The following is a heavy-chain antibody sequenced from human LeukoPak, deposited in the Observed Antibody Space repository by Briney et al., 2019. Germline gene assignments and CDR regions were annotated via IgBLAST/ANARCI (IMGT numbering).Heavy chain of an antibody. CDR2: VYYSGGA. D-gene: IGHD5-12*01. CDR3: ARFLAYSGYDY. CDR1: GGSISGYY. Sequence: SETLSLTCIVSGGSISGYYWGWIRQPPGKGLEWIGYVYYSGGANYNPSLGSRVTISVDTSNNQFSLKLNSVTAADTAIYYCARFLAYSGYDYWGQGTLVTVSS. V-gene: IGHV4-59*01. J-gene: IGHJ4*02.